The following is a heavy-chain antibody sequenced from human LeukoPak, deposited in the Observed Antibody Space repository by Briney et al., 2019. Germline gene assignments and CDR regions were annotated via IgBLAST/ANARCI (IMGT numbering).Heavy chain of an antibody. CDR3: AKDRFWSGYHSLNYYYYGMDV. D-gene: IGHD3-3*01. Sequence: GGSLRLSCAVSGFTFSSYAMRWVRQAPGKGLEWVSAISGSGSSTYYADSRKGRFTISKDNSKNTLYLQMNSLRAEDTAVYYCAKDRFWSGYHSLNYYYYGMDVWGQGTTVTVSS. CDR2: ISGSGSST. V-gene: IGHV3-23*01. CDR1: GFTFSSYA. J-gene: IGHJ6*02.